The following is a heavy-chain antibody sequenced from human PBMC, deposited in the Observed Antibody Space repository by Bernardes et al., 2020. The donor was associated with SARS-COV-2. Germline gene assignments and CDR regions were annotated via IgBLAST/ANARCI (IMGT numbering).Heavy chain of an antibody. CDR1: GFTFRSYA. J-gene: IGHJ4*02. CDR3: ARGNYCHRVDCYSVFDF. V-gene: IGHV3-23*01. CDR2: IGAGGGVR. D-gene: IGHD2-21*02. Sequence: GGSLRLSCAALGFTFRSYAMIWVRKAPGKGPEFVSAIGAGGGVRNYADSVKGRFTISRDNSKNTVSLQMNSLRGEDTALYYCARGNYCHRVDCYSVFDFWGQGTLFTVSS.